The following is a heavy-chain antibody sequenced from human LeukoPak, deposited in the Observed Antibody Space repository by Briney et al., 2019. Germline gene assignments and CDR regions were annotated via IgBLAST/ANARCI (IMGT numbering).Heavy chain of an antibody. D-gene: IGHD3-3*01. V-gene: IGHV3-30*02. J-gene: IGHJ4*02. Sequence: PGGSLRLSCAASGFTFSSYGMHWVRQAPGKGLEWVAFIRYDGSNKYYAYSVKGRFTIPRDNSKNTLYLQMNSLRAEDTAVYYCAKGQYYDFWSGSQGYFDYWGQGTLVTVSS. CDR3: AKGQYYDFWSGSQGYFDY. CDR1: GFTFSSYG. CDR2: IRYDGSNK.